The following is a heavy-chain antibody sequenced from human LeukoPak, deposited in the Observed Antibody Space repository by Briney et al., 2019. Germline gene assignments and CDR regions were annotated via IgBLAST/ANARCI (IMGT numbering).Heavy chain of an antibody. CDR3: ARGGLWCTGNKCYYYFDY. V-gene: IGHV3-48*01. CDR2: ISSSSSTI. Sequence: GGSLRLSCAASGFTFSSYSMNWVRQAPGKGLEWVSYISSSSSTIYYADSVKGRFTISRDNAKNSLYLQMNSLRADDTAVYYCARGGLWCTGNKCYYYFDYWGQGTLVTVSS. CDR1: GFTFSSYS. J-gene: IGHJ4*02. D-gene: IGHD2-8*02.